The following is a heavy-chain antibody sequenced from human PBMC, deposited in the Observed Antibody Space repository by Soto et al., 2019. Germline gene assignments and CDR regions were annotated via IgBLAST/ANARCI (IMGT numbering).Heavy chain of an antibody. CDR3: AKDGDVCYDFWSSYYLNGFDP. CDR1: GFTFSSYA. CDR2: ISGSGGST. J-gene: IGHJ5*02. V-gene: IGHV3-23*01. Sequence: EVQLLESGGGLVQPGGSLRLSCAASGFTFSSYAMSWVRQAPGKGLEWVSAISGSGGSTYYADTVKGRFTISRDNSKNTLYLQMNSLRAEETAVYYCAKDGDVCYDFWSSYYLNGFDPWGQGTLVTVSS. D-gene: IGHD3-3*01.